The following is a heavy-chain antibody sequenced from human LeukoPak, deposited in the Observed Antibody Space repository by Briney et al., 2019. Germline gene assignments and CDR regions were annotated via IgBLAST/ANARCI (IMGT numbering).Heavy chain of an antibody. Sequence: GGSLRLSCAASGFTFSSYGMHWVRQAPGKGLEWVAVIWYDGSNKYYADSVKGRFTISRDNSKNTLYLQMNSLRAEDTAVYYCARSRIAAAGTGGLRWGQGTLVTVSS. CDR3: ARSRIAAAGTGGLR. CDR1: GFTFSSYG. V-gene: IGHV3-30*19. D-gene: IGHD6-13*01. CDR2: IWYDGSNK. J-gene: IGHJ1*01.